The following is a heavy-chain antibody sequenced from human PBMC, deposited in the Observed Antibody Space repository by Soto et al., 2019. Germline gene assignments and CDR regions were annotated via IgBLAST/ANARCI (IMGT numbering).Heavy chain of an antibody. Sequence: EVQLLESGGGLVQPGGSLRLSCAASGFTFSSYAMSWVRQAPGKGLEWVSAISGSGGSTYYADSVKGRFTISRDNSKNPLYQQMNSLGAEDTAVYYCARSSGYYFDYWGQGTLVTVSS. CDR3: ARSSGYYFDY. V-gene: IGHV3-23*01. CDR1: GFTFSSYA. D-gene: IGHD3-22*01. J-gene: IGHJ4*02. CDR2: ISGSGGST.